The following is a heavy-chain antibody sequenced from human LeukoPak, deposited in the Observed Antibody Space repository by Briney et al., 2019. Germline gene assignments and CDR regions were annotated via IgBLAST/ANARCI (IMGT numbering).Heavy chain of an antibody. CDR2: ITGDGGST. J-gene: IGHJ4*02. V-gene: IGHV3-43*02. CDR1: GFTFDDYA. Sequence: GGSVRLSCAASGFTFDDYAMHWVRQAPGKGLEWVSLITGDGGSTYYADSVKGRFTISRDNSKNSLHVQMNSLRSEDTAIYYCAKGTAGGTRSLWAFDYWGQGTLVTVSS. D-gene: IGHD2-21*01. CDR3: AKGTAGGTRSLWAFDY.